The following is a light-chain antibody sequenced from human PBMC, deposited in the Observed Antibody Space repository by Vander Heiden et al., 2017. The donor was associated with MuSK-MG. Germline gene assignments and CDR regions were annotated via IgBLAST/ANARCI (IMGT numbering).Light chain of an antibody. CDR1: SSNIGHTY. J-gene: IGLJ2*01. Sequence: QSVLTQPPSVSAAPGQKVTISCSGSSSNIGHTYVSWYQPLPVTAPKLLIFDNYRRHSGIPDRFSGTKSGSSATLGITGLQTGDEAGYYCGARDSSMRGVVFGGGTKLTVL. CDR2: DNY. CDR3: GARDSSMRGVV. V-gene: IGLV1-51*01.